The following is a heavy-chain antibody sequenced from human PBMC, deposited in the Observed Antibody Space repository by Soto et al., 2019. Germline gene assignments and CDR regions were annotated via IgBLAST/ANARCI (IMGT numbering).Heavy chain of an antibody. CDR2: ISGSGGST. CDR1: GFTFSSYA. D-gene: IGHD3-22*01. Sequence: GGSLRLSCAASGFTFSSYAMSWVRQAPGKGLEWVSAISGSGGSTYYADSVKGRFTISRDNSKNTLYLQMNSLRAEDTAVYYCAKRYSYDSSGYYYAEGPFDYWGQGTLVTVSS. J-gene: IGHJ4*02. CDR3: AKRYSYDSSGYYYAEGPFDY. V-gene: IGHV3-23*01.